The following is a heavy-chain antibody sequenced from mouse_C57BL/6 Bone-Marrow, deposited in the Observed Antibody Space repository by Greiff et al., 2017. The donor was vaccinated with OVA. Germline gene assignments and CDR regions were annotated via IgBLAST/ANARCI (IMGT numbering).Heavy chain of an antibody. CDR3: ARDYYYGSSYDWYFDV. Sequence: QVQLQQSGPELVKPGASVKISCKASGYAFSSSWMNWVKQRPGKGLEWIGRIYPGDGDTNYNGKFKGKATLTADKSSSTAYMQLSSLTSEDSAVYVCARDYYYGSSYDWYFDVWGTGTTVTVSS. V-gene: IGHV1-82*01. D-gene: IGHD1-1*01. CDR2: IYPGDGDT. CDR1: GYAFSSSW. J-gene: IGHJ1*03.